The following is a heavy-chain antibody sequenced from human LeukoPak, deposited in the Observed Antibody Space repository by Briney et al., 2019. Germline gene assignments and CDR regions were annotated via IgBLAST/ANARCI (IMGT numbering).Heavy chain of an antibody. Sequence: GGSLRLSCAASGFTFSSYSMNWVRQAPGKGLEWVSSISSSSSYIYYADSVKGRFTISRGNAKNSLYLQMNSLRAEDTAVYYCARDGWFGEDPVYAFDIWGQGTMVTVSS. CDR1: GFTFSSYS. V-gene: IGHV3-21*01. CDR3: ARDGWFGEDPVYAFDI. CDR2: ISSSSSYI. D-gene: IGHD3-10*01. J-gene: IGHJ3*02.